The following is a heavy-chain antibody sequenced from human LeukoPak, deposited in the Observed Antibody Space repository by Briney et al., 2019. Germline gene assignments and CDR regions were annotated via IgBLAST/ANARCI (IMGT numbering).Heavy chain of an antibody. D-gene: IGHD3-3*01. CDR1: GYTFTGYY. V-gene: IGHV1-2*02. CDR3: ARFGVVTKTSFDY. J-gene: IGHJ4*02. CDR2: INPNSGGT. Sequence: ASVKVSCKASGYTFTGYYMHWVRQAPGQGLEWMGWINPNSGGTNYAQKFQGRVTMTRDTSISTAYMELSRLRSDDTAVYYCARFGVVTKTSFDYWGQGTLVTVSS.